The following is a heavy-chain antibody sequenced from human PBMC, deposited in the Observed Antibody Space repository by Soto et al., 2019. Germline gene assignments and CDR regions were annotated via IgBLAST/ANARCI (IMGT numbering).Heavy chain of an antibody. CDR2: MNPNSGNT. CDR3: ARGIKYGAYSRWFDP. D-gene: IGHD4-17*01. V-gene: IGHV1-8*01. CDR1: GYTFTRYD. J-gene: IGHJ5*02. Sequence: QVQLVQSGAEVKKPGASVKVSCKASGYTFTRYDINSVRQATGQGLEYLGWMNPNSGNTAYVQKFQGRVTMTWDTSITTTYMELSSLRSEDTAVYFCARGIKYGAYSRWFDPWGQGTLVTVSS.